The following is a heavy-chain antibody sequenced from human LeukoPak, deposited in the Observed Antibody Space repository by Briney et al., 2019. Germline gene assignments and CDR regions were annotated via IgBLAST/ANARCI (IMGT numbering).Heavy chain of an antibody. V-gene: IGHV4-39*07. J-gene: IGHJ4*02. CDR3: ARDLNYFDY. Sequence: SETLSLTCTVSGGSISSSSYYWGWIRQPPGKGLEWIGSIYYSGSTYYNPSLKSRVTISVDTSKNQFSLKLSSVTAADTAVYYCARDLNYFDYWGQGTLVTVSS. CDR1: GGSISSSSYY. CDR2: IYYSGST.